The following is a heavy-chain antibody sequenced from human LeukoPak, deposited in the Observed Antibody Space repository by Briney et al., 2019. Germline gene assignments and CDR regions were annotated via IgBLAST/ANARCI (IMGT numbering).Heavy chain of an antibody. CDR2: INDSGST. D-gene: IGHD3-22*01. CDR1: GGSFSGYY. V-gene: IGHV4-34*01. Sequence: SETLSLTCAVYGGSFSGYYWSWIRQPPGKGLEWIGEINDSGSTNYNPSLKSRVTISVDRSKNQFSLKLSSVTAADTAVYYRASSPVYYYDSSGYYYGWFDPWGQGTLVTVSS. CDR3: ASSPVYYYDSSGYYYGWFDP. J-gene: IGHJ5*02.